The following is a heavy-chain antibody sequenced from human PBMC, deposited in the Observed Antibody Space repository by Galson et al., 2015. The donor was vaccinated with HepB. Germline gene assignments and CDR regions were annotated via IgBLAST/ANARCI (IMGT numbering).Heavy chain of an antibody. CDR1: GFSLSTSGMC. CDR2: IDWDDDK. Sequence: PALVKPTQTLTLTCTFSGFSLSTSGMCVSWIRQPPGKALEWLALIDWDDDKYYSTSLKTRLTISKDTSKNQVVLTMTNMDPVDTATYYCARVYHYDSSGYYDVAFDIWGQGTMVTVSS. D-gene: IGHD3-22*01. V-gene: IGHV2-70*01. J-gene: IGHJ3*02. CDR3: ARVYHYDSSGYYDVAFDI.